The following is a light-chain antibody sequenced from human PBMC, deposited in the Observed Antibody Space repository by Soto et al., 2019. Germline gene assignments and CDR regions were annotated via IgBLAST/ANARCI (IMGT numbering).Light chain of an antibody. J-gene: IGKJ4*01. Sequence: IQMTQSPSSLSASVGDTVTITCRASQSIRSHLNWYQQKPGKGPKLLIYTASSLQSGVPSRFSGSGSGTDFTLTISSLQPEDFAIYYCQQSYSNPLVTFGGGTKVEIK. CDR3: QQSYSNPLVT. CDR2: TAS. V-gene: IGKV1-39*01. CDR1: QSIRSH.